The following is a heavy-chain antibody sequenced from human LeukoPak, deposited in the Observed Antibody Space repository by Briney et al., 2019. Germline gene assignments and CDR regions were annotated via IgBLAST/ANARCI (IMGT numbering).Heavy chain of an antibody. V-gene: IGHV3-43*02. Sequence: GGSLRLSCAASGFTFDDYATHWVRQAPGKGLEWVSLINVNGGTSYYADSVKGRFTISRDNSKSSLYLQMNSLRTEDTALYYCAKDRGRIGYYGMDVWGQGTTVTVSS. J-gene: IGHJ6*02. CDR3: AKDRGRIGYYGMDV. CDR2: INVNGGTS. D-gene: IGHD1-14*01. CDR1: GFTFDDYA.